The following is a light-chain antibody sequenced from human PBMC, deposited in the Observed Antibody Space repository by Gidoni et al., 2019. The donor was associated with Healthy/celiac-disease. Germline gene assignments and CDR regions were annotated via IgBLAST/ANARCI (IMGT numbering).Light chain of an antibody. CDR2: GAS. V-gene: IGKV3-15*01. Sequence: EIVIAPSPATLSVSPGERATLPFRASQSVSSNLAWYQQKPGQAPRLLIYGASTRATGIPARFSGSGSGTEFTLTISSLQSEDFAVYYCQQYNNWWTFGQGTKVEIK. J-gene: IGKJ1*01. CDR3: QQYNNWWT. CDR1: QSVSSN.